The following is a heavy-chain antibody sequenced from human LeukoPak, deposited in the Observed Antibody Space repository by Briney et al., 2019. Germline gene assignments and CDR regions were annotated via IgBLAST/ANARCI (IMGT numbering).Heavy chain of an antibody. CDR3: ARDPVYYDSGNNRGSLDY. CDR2: IRQDESEK. D-gene: IGHD3-10*01. CDR1: GFTFSNYW. V-gene: IGHV3-7*01. J-gene: IGHJ4*02. Sequence: PGGSLRLSCAASGFTFSNYWMSWVRQAPGKGLEWVANIRQDESEKYYVDSVKGRFTISRDNAKSSLYLQMNSLRVEDMAVYYCARDPVYYDSGNNRGSLDYWGQGTLVTVSS.